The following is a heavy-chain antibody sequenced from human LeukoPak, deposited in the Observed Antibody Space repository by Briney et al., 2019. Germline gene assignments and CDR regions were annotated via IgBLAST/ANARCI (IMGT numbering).Heavy chain of an antibody. J-gene: IGHJ5*02. CDR1: GFIFSNYA. D-gene: IGHD3-16*01. Sequence: GGSLRLSCATSGFIFSNYAVNWVRQAPGKGLEWVSIISGSGDTTYYADSVKGRFTISRDNAKNSLFLQMNSLRVEDTAVYYCARDRGEFDPWGQGTLVTVSS. CDR3: ARDRGEFDP. V-gene: IGHV3-23*01. CDR2: ISGSGDTT.